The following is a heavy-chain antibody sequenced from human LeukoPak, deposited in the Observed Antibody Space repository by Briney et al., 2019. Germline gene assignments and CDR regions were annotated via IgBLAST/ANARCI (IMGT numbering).Heavy chain of an antibody. Sequence: ASVNVSCKASGYTFTGYYMHWVRQAPGQGLEWMGRINPNSGGTNYAQKFQGRVTMTRDTSISTAYMELSRLRSDDTAVYYCARARGITGTTRSTYNWFDPWGQGTLVTVSS. CDR1: GYTFTGYY. D-gene: IGHD1-7*01. CDR2: INPNSGGT. J-gene: IGHJ5*02. V-gene: IGHV1-2*06. CDR3: ARARGITGTTRSTYNWFDP.